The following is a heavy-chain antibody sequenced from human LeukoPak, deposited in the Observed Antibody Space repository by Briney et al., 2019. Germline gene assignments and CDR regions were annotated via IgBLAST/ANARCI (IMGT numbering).Heavy chain of an antibody. CDR1: GFTFSTYG. D-gene: IGHD3-16*02. CDR3: AKDALSFNGDWFDS. CDR2: ISGSGGST. J-gene: IGHJ5*01. Sequence: GGSLGLSCEASGFTFSTYGINWVRQAPGKGLEWVSAISGSGGSTYYADSVKGRFTISRDNSKNTLYLQMNSLRAEDTAVYYCAKDALSFNGDWFDSWGQGTLVTVSS. V-gene: IGHV3-23*01.